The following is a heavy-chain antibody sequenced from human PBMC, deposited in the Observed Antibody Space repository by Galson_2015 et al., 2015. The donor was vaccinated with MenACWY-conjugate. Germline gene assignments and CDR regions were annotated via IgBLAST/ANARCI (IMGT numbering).Heavy chain of an antibody. Sequence: SLRLSCAASGFTFSNSAMHWIRQTPGKGLEWVAVISSDGDKQHYAASVKGRFAISRDNSKNTISLQMNSLRAEDTAVYYCARDQRTLLFGNLNQNYFDVWGNGTTVTVSS. CDR3: ARDQRTLLFGNLNQNYFDV. CDR1: GFTFSNSA. D-gene: IGHD3-10*01. J-gene: IGHJ6*03. CDR2: ISSDGDKQ. V-gene: IGHV3-30*09.